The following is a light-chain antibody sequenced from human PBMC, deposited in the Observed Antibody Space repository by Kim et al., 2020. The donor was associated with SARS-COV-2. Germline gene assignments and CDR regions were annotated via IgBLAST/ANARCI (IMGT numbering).Light chain of an antibody. Sequence: SSELTQDPVVSVALGQTVRITCRGDSLRTYYASWYQQKPGQAPILAISGNNNRPSGIPDRFSGSYSGNTASLTISGAQAEDEADYYCSSRDSSGNHQVDFGGGTQLTVL. J-gene: IGLJ2*01. CDR2: GNN. V-gene: IGLV3-19*01. CDR3: SSRDSSGNHQVD. CDR1: SLRTYY.